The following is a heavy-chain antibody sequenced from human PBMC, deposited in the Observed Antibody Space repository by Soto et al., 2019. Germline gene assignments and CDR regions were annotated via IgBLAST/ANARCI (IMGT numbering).Heavy chain of an antibody. CDR1: GFSFSSDS. D-gene: IGHD1-7*01. CDR2: ISSSGSFM. Sequence: PGGSLRLSCADSGFSFSSDSMGWVRQAPGKGLEWVSSISSSGSFMNYADSVKGRFTISRDNAKNSLYLQMSGLKDEDTAVYYCARDPPTGTTLDWADSWGHGTL. J-gene: IGHJ5*01. V-gene: IGHV3-21*01. CDR3: ARDPPTGTTLDWADS.